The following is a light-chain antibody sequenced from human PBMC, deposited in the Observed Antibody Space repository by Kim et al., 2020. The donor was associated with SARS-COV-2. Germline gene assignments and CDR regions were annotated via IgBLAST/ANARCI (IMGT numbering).Light chain of an antibody. CDR1: ESVSTS. Sequence: ASPGETFPLPGRATESVSTSLAWYQQRPGQAPTPLIYGASTRATGIPARFTGSGSGSQFTLTIRGLQSEDFAVYHCHQYHTWPYSFGRGTKLEI. V-gene: IGKV3-15*01. J-gene: IGKJ2*03. CDR3: HQYHTWPYS. CDR2: GAS.